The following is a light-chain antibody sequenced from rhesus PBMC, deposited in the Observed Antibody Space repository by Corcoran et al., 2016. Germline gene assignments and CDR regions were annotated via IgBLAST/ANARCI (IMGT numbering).Light chain of an antibody. J-gene: IGLJ1*01. CDR2: NTN. Sequence: QAVVTQEPSLTVSPGGTVTLTCGSSAEAVTDANYPNWFKQKPGQAPRGLIYNTNKKHSWTPARFSGSFAGGKAALTVSGAQPEDEAEYYCLLYYSGAQLIFGAGTRLTVL. CDR3: LLYYSGAQLI. V-gene: IGLV7-76*01. CDR1: AEAVTDANY.